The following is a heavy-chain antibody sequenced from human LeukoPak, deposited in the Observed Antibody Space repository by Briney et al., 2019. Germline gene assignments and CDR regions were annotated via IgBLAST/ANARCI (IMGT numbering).Heavy chain of an antibody. CDR1: GGSISSGGYY. D-gene: IGHD4-17*01. J-gene: IGHJ4*02. Sequence: SETLSLTCTVSGGSISSGGYYWSWIRQHPGKGLEWIGYIYYSGSTYYNPSLKSRVTISVDTSKNQFSLKLSSVTAADTAVYYCARVPINYGDYQPQLDYWGQGTLVTVSS. CDR2: IYYSGST. V-gene: IGHV4-31*03. CDR3: ARVPINYGDYQPQLDY.